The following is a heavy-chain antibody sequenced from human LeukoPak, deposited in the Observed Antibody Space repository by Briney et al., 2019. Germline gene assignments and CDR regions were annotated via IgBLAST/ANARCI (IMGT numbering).Heavy chain of an antibody. CDR3: ASSLNYDILTGYSAFDI. CDR2: MNPNSGNT. V-gene: IGHV1-8*03. Sequence: SVKVSCEASGYTFTSYDINWVRQATGQGLEWIGWMNPNSGNTGYAQKFQGRVTITRNTSISTAYMELSSLRSEDTAVYYCASSLNYDILTGYSAFDIWGQGTMVTVSS. D-gene: IGHD3-9*01. J-gene: IGHJ3*02. CDR1: GYTFTSYD.